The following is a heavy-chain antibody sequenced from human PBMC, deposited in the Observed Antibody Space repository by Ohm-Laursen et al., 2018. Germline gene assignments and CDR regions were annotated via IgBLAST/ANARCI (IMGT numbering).Heavy chain of an antibody. CDR3: APILRGDYYYGMDV. CDR2: INHSGST. V-gene: IGHV4-34*01. J-gene: IGHJ6*02. D-gene: IGHD3-3*02. CDR1: GGAFSAYF. Sequence: GTLSLTCAVYGGAFSAYFWSWIRQPPGKGLEWIGEINHSGSTNYNPSLKSRVTISVDTSKNQFSLKLSSVTAADTAVYYCAPILRGDYYYGMDVWGQGTTVTVSS.